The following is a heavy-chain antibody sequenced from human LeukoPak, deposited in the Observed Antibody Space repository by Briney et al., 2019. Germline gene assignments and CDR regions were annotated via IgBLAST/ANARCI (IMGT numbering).Heavy chain of an antibody. Sequence: SETLSLTCTVSGGSISSYYWSWIRQPPGKGLEWIGYIYYSGSTNYNPSLKSRVTISVDTSKNQFSLKLSSVTAADTAVYYCARGPCSSGEDYWGQGTLVTVSS. J-gene: IGHJ4*02. D-gene: IGHD6-19*01. CDR2: IYYSGST. CDR1: GGSISSYY. CDR3: ARGPCSSGEDY. V-gene: IGHV4-59*01.